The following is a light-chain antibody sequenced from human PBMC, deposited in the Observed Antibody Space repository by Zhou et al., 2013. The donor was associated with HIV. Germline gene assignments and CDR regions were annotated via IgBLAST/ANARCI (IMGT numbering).Light chain of an antibody. J-gene: IGKJ1*01. V-gene: IGKV1-9*01. CDR3: QQYNSPPWT. CDR1: QGISGY. Sequence: DIQLTQSPSFLSASVGDRVTITCRASQGISGYLAWYQQKPGKAPKLLIYAASTLPSGVPSRFSGSGSGTEFTLTISGLQPDDFATYYCQQYNSPPWTFGQGTKVEI. CDR2: AAS.